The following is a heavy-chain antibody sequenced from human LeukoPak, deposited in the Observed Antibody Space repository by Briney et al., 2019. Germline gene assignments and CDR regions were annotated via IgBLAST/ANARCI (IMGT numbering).Heavy chain of an antibody. CDR2: INPNSGGT. J-gene: IGHJ5*02. D-gene: IGHD6-13*01. CDR3: ARGKLAAPGRTGYNWFDP. V-gene: IGHV1-2*02. CDR1: VYTFTGYY. Sequence: ASVTVSCKASVYTFTGYYIHWVRQAPGQGLEWMGWINPNSGGTNYAQKFQGRVTMPRDTSITTAYMELSGLRSDDTAIYYCARGKLAAPGRTGYNWFDPWGQGTLVTVSS.